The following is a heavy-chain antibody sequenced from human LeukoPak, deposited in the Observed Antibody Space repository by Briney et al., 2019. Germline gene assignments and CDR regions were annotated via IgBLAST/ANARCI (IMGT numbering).Heavy chain of an antibody. CDR2: IVVGSGNT. V-gene: IGHV1-58*02. CDR1: GSTFTSSA. D-gene: IGHD3-22*01. Sequence: GASVKVSCKASGSTFTSSAMQWVRQARGQRLEWIGWIVVGSGNTNYAQKFQERVTITRDMSTSTAYMELSSLRSEDTAVYYCAARYYYDSSGYSEAFDPWGQGTLVTVSS. J-gene: IGHJ5*02. CDR3: AARYYYDSSGYSEAFDP.